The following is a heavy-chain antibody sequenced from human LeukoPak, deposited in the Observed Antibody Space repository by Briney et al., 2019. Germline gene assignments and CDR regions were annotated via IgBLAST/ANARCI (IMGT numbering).Heavy chain of an antibody. V-gene: IGHV4-61*02. CDR2: IYTSGST. CDR1: GGSISSGSYY. CDR3: ARGLPVGTYSSSWSYWYFDL. D-gene: IGHD6-13*01. Sequence: KTSETLSLTCTVSGGSISSGSYYWSWIRQPAGKGLEWIGRIYTSGSTNYNPSLKSRVTISVDTSKNQFSLKLSSVTAADTAVYYCARGLPVGTYSSSWSYWYFDLWGRGTLVTVSS. J-gene: IGHJ2*01.